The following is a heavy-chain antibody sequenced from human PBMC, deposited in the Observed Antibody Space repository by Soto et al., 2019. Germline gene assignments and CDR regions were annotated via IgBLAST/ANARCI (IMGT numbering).Heavy chain of an antibody. CDR2: ISYDGSNK. D-gene: IGHD1-20*01. CDR1: GFTFSSYA. V-gene: IGHV3-30-3*01. J-gene: IGHJ4*02. Sequence: QVQLVESGGGVVQPGRSLRLSCAASGFTFSSYAMHWVRQAPGKGLEWVAVISYDGSNKYYADSVKGRFTISRDNSKNALDLQMNSLRAEDTAVYYCARDPNNWNDQFHNYFDYWGQGTLVTVSS. CDR3: ARDPNNWNDQFHNYFDY.